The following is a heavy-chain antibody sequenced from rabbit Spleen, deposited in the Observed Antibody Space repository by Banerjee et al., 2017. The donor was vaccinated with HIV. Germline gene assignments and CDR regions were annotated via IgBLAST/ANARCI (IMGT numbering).Heavy chain of an antibody. CDR1: GVSFSGSSS. D-gene: IGHD3-1*01. CDR3: ARHIGGVGSRL. J-gene: IGHJ4*01. CDR2: IDSGSSGFT. Sequence: QEQLVESGGGLVTPGASLTLTCIASGVSFSGSSSMCWVRQAPGKGLEWIACIDSGSSGFTYFASWAKGRFTISKTSSTTVTLHMTTLTVADTAIYFCARHIGGVGSRLWGPGTLVTVS. V-gene: IGHV1S45*01.